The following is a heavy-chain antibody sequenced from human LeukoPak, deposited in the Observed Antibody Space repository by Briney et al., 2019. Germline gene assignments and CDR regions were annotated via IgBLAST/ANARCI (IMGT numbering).Heavy chain of an antibody. CDR1: GFTFSSYA. V-gene: IGHV3-23*01. CDR3: ARDLVRFGGWYDH. J-gene: IGHJ5*02. D-gene: IGHD2-15*01. Sequence: GGSLRLSCAASGFTFSSYAMSWVRQAPGKGLEWVSAIGGGGNGFTTYYGEFMKGRFTISRDNSKNTLYLQMNSLRAEDTAVYYCARDLVRFGGWYDHWGQATLVTVSS. CDR2: IGGGGNGFTT.